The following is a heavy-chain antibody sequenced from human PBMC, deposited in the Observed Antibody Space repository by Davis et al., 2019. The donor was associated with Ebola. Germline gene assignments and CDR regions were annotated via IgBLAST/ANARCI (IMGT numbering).Heavy chain of an antibody. CDR1: GFTFSNYG. D-gene: IGHD2-2*01. V-gene: IGHV3-23*01. J-gene: IGHJ5*02. CDR2: VIGSGSDT. CDR3: AKDQYQLPSVFDP. Sequence: GESLKISCSASGFTFSNYGMSWVRQAPGKGLEWVSGVIGSGSDTYYADSVKGRFTISRDNSKNTLYLQMNSLRAEDTAVYYCAKDQYQLPSVFDPWGQGTLVTVSS.